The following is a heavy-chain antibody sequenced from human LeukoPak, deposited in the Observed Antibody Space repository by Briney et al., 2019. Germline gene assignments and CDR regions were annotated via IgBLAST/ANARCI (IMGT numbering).Heavy chain of an antibody. Sequence: GGSLRLSCAASGFTFSSYSMNWVRQAPGKGXXXXXXXXXSSSYIYYADXXXXXFTIXRDNAKNSLYLQMNSLRAEDTAVYYCARDQLLWGYYYYYGMDVWGQGTTVTVSS. V-gene: IGHV3-21*01. CDR1: GFTFSSYS. CDR2: XXXSSSYI. J-gene: IGHJ6*02. CDR3: ARDQLLWGYYYYYGMDV. D-gene: IGHD2-2*01.